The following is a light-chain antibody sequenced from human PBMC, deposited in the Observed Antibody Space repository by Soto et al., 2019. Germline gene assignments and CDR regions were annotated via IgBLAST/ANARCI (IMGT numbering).Light chain of an antibody. V-gene: IGKV1-5*01. Sequence: DIQMTQSPSTLSASVGDRVTMTCRASKSISNYLAWYQQKPGKAPKVLIYDASSFESGVPLRFSGSGSGTEFTLTISSLQPDDFASYYCQEYDSYSSTFGQGTKLQIK. J-gene: IGKJ2*01. CDR2: DAS. CDR1: KSISNY. CDR3: QEYDSYSST.